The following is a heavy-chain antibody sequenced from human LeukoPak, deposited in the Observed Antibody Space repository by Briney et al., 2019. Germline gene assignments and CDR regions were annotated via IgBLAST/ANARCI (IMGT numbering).Heavy chain of an antibody. CDR3: ARDYCSTTSCSYSDY. J-gene: IGHJ4*02. CDR2: IYYSGST. V-gene: IGHV4-30-4*08. D-gene: IGHD2-2*01. CDR1: GGSISSGDYY. Sequence: PSQTLSLTCTVSGGSISSGDYYWSWIRQPPGKGLEWIGYIYYSGSTYYNPSLKSRVILSVDTSKNQFSLKLSSVTAADTAVYYCARDYCSTTSCSYSDYWGQGTLVTVSS.